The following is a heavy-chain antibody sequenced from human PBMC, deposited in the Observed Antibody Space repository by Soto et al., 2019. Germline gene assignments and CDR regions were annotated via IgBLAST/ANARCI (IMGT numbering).Heavy chain of an antibody. J-gene: IGHJ3*02. Sequence: SVKVSCKASGGTFSSYTISWVRQAPGQGLEWMGRIIPILGIANYAQKYQGRVTMTTDTSTSTAYMELRSLRSDDTAVYYCAREGDILTGYYPRIYYSLGAFDIWGQGTMVTVSS. D-gene: IGHD3-9*01. CDR1: GGTFSSYT. CDR3: AREGDILTGYYPRIYYSLGAFDI. V-gene: IGHV1-69*04. CDR2: IIPILGIA.